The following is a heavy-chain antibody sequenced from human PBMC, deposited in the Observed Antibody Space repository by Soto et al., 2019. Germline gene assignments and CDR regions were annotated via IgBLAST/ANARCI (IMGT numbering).Heavy chain of an antibody. CDR1: GYSFTSYW. CDR3: ARSVVVPAVIPDAFDI. CDR2: IYPGDSDT. Sequence: LGESLKISCKGSGYSFTSYWIGWVRQMPGKGLEWMGIIYPGDSDTRYSPSFQGQVTISADKSISTAYLQWSSLKASDTAMYYCARSVVVPAVIPDAFDIWGQGTMVTVSS. V-gene: IGHV5-51*01. D-gene: IGHD2-2*02. J-gene: IGHJ3*02.